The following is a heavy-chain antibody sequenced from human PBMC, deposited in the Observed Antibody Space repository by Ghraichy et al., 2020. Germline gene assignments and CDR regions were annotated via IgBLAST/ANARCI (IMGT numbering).Heavy chain of an antibody. J-gene: IGHJ4*02. CDR1: GFTFSSYS. CDR3: ARDYSILTGYHDY. CDR2: ISSSSSYI. V-gene: IGHV3-21*01. D-gene: IGHD3-9*01. Sequence: GGSLRLSCAASGFTFSSYSMNWVRQAPGKGLEWVSSISSSSSYIYYADSVKGRFTISRDNAKNSLYLQMNSLRAEDTAVYYCARDYSILTGYHDYWGQGTLVTVSS.